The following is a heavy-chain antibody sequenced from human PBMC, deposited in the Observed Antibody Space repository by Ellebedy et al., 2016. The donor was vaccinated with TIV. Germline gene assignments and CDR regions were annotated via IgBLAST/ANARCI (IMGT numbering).Heavy chain of an antibody. Sequence: GESLKISCAASGFTVSSNYMSWVRQAPGKGLEWVSAISGSGGSTYYADSVKGRFTISRDNSKNTLYLQMNSLRAEDTAVYYCAKGPYQPDYWGQGTLVTVSS. D-gene: IGHD2-2*01. J-gene: IGHJ4*02. CDR3: AKGPYQPDY. V-gene: IGHV3-23*01. CDR2: ISGSGGST. CDR1: GFTVSSNY.